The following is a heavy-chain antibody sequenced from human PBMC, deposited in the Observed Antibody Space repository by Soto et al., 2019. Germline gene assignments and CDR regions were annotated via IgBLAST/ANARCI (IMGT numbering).Heavy chain of an antibody. CDR2: INHSGST. Sequence: SETLSLTCAVYGGSFSGYYWSWIRQPPGKGLEWIGEINHSGSTNYNPSLKSRVTISVDTSKNQFSLKLSSVTAADTAVYYCARKSGWYNDYWGQGTVVTVSS. CDR3: ARKSGWYNDY. J-gene: IGHJ4*02. D-gene: IGHD6-19*01. V-gene: IGHV4-34*01. CDR1: GGSFSGYY.